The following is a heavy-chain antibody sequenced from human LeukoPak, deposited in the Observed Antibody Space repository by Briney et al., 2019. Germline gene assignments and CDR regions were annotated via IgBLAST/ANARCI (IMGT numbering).Heavy chain of an antibody. CDR2: MNPNSGNT. D-gene: IGHD1-26*01. J-gene: IGHJ5*02. V-gene: IGHV1-8*01. CDR3: AIVVGANNWFDP. Sequence: ASVKVSCKASGYTFTSYDINWVRQATGQGLEWMGWMNPNSGNTGCAQKFQGRVTMTRNTSISTAYMELSSLRSEDTAVYYCAIVVGANNWFDPWGQGTLVTVSS. CDR1: GYTFTSYD.